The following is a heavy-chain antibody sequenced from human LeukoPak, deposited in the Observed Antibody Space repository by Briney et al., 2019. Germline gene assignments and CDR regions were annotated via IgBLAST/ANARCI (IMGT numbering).Heavy chain of an antibody. CDR2: IYISGST. V-gene: IGHV4-4*07. CDR3: ARTWQWLPFDY. D-gene: IGHD6-19*01. CDR1: GGTISSYY. Sequence: SETLSLTCTVSGGTISSYYWSWIRQPAGKGLEWIGRIYISGSTSYNPSLKSRVTMSVDTSKNQFSLKLSSVTAADTAVYYCARTWQWLPFDYWGQGTLVTVSS. J-gene: IGHJ4*02.